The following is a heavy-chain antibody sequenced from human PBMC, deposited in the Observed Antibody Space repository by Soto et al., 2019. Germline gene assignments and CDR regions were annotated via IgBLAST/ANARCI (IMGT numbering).Heavy chain of an antibody. D-gene: IGHD6-13*01. V-gene: IGHV1-3*01. CDR1: GYTCTSYV. CDR2: INAANGDT. J-gene: IGHJ5*02. Sequence: ASVKVSCKASGYTCTSYVIYWVLQGPGQRLEWMGWINAANGDTKYSPKFQGRVTITRDTSASTAYMELSSLRSEDTAVYYCVRRHVSATGIDWFDPWGQGTLVTVSS. CDR3: VRRHVSATGIDWFDP.